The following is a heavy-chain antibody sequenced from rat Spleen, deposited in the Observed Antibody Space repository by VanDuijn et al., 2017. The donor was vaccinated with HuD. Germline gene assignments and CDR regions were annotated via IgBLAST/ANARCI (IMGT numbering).Heavy chain of an antibody. CDR3: TRAIYTTDYYYAKGYYVMDA. J-gene: IGHJ4*01. CDR1: GLSFSDYT. CDR2: ISTGGDNT. V-gene: IGHV5-25*01. D-gene: IGHD1-6*01. Sequence: EVQLVESGGGLVQPGRSMKLSCAASGLSFSDYTMAWVRQAPKKGLEWVAYISTGGDNTYYRDSVKGRFTVSRDNAKNTLYLQMDSLRSEDTATYYCTRAIYTTDYYYAKGYYVMDAWGQGASVTVSS.